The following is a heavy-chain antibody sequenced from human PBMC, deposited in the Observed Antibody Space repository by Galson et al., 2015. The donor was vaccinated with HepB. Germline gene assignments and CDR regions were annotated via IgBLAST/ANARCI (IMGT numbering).Heavy chain of an antibody. V-gene: IGHV3-48*02. CDR1: GFTFSSYS. Sequence: SLRLSCAASGFTFSSYSMNWVRQAPGKGLEWVSYISSSSSTIYYADSVKGRFTISRDNAKNSLYLQMNSLRDEDTAVYYCARNLQDYVWGSNLRAFDIWGQGTMVTVSS. CDR3: ARNLQDYVWGSNLRAFDI. D-gene: IGHD3-16*01. J-gene: IGHJ3*02. CDR2: ISSSSSTI.